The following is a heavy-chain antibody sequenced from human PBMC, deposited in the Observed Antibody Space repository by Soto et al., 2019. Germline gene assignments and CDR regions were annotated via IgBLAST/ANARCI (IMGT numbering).Heavy chain of an antibody. J-gene: IGHJ4*02. Sequence: PSETLSLTCAVSGGSISSGGYSWSWIRQPPGKGLGWIGYIYHSGSTYYNPSLKSRVTISVDRSKNQFSLKLSSVTAADTAVYYCARGVVYDSSGYNITPFDYWGQGTLVTVSS. D-gene: IGHD3-22*01. CDR1: GGSISSGGYS. CDR2: IYHSGST. V-gene: IGHV4-30-2*01. CDR3: ARGVVYDSSGYNITPFDY.